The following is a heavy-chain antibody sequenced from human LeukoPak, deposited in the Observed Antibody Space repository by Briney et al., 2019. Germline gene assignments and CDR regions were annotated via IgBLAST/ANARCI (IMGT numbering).Heavy chain of an antibody. V-gene: IGHV1-8*03. CDR3: ARLGQYSKLSDY. D-gene: IGHD4-11*01. Sequence: ASVKVSCKASGYTFTSYGINWVRQATGQGLEWMGWMNPNSGNTGYAQKFQGRVTITRNTSISTAYMELSSLRSEDTAVYYCARLGQYSKLSDYWGQGTLVTVSS. J-gene: IGHJ4*02. CDR1: GYTFTSYG. CDR2: MNPNSGNT.